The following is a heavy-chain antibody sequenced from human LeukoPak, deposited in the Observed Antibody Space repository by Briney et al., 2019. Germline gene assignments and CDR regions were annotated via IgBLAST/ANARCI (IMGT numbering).Heavy chain of an antibody. CDR3: ARTITMVRGVILPDWFDP. Sequence: SETLSLTCTVSGGSISSYYWSWIRQPPGKGLEWIGYIYYSGSTNYNPSLKSRVTISVDTSKNQFSLKLSSVTAADTAVYYCARTITMVRGVILPDWFDPWGQGTLVTVS. CDR1: GGSISSYY. V-gene: IGHV4-59*01. D-gene: IGHD3-10*01. CDR2: IYYSGST. J-gene: IGHJ5*02.